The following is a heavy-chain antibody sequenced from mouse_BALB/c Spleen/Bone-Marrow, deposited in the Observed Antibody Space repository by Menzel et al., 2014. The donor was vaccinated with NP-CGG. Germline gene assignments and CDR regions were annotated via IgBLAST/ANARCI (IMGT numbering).Heavy chain of an antibody. CDR1: GYAFTNYW. CDR3: ARELVRGMDY. CDR2: INPGSGGI. J-gene: IGHJ4*01. V-gene: IGHV1-54*01. D-gene: IGHD1-1*01. Sequence: VKLMESGAELVRPGTSVKVSCKASGYAFTNYWIEWIKQRPGQGLEWIGVINPGSGGINYNEKFKGKATLTADKSSSTAYMQLSSLTSDDSAVYFCARELVRGMDYWGQGTSVTVPS.